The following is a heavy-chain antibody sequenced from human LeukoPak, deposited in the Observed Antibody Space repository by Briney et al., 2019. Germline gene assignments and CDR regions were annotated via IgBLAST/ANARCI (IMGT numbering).Heavy chain of an antibody. Sequence: KTGGSLRLSCAASGFTFSDYYMSWIRQAPGKGLEWVSYISGSGSPIYDADSVKGRFTVSRDNAKNSLYLQMNSLRAEDTAVYYCARQQRYYDSSGDYNWFDPWGQGTLVTVSS. D-gene: IGHD3-22*01. CDR2: ISGSGSPI. CDR3: ARQQRYYDSSGDYNWFDP. J-gene: IGHJ5*02. CDR1: GFTFSDYY. V-gene: IGHV3-11*01.